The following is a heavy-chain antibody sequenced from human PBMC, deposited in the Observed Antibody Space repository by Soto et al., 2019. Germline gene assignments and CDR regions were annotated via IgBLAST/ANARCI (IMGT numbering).Heavy chain of an antibody. J-gene: IGHJ4*02. Sequence: LETLSLTCTVSGDSITSSSYFWGWIRQPPGKGLEWIGSIYYSGNAYYNPSLKSRVTISVDTSKNQFSLKLSSVTAADTAVYYCARVWGYYLDYWGQGTLVTVSS. CDR2: IYYSGNA. CDR3: ARVWGYYLDY. CDR1: GDSITSSSYF. V-gene: IGHV4-39*07. D-gene: IGHD2-21*01.